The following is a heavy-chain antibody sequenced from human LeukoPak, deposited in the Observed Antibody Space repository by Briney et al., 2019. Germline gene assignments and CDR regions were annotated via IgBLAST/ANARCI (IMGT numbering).Heavy chain of an antibody. CDR2: MSSDNGNT. Sequence: GASVKVSCKTSGHSMNTFGITWVRQAPGQGLEGIGWMSSDNGNTNYAQKLQGRVTMTTDTSTSTAYMELRSLRSDDTAVYYCARGGNYALDYWGQGTLVTVSS. CDR1: GHSMNTFG. CDR3: ARGGNYALDY. V-gene: IGHV1-18*01. J-gene: IGHJ4*02. D-gene: IGHD1-7*01.